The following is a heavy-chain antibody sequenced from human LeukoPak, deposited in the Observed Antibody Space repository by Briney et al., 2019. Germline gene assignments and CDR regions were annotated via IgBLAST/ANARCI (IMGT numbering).Heavy chain of an antibody. D-gene: IGHD3-10*01. CDR3: TRESFGSGSYPDF. CDR2: IWHDGSHK. J-gene: IGHJ4*02. Sequence: PGGSLRLSCAASGFAFNTYAMHWVRQAPGQGLEWVALIWHDGSHKFYSNSVRGQFTISRDNTKNTVSLQTNNLRPEDTAVYYCTRESFGSGSYPDFWGQGTLVTVSS. CDR1: GFAFNTYA. V-gene: IGHV3-33*01.